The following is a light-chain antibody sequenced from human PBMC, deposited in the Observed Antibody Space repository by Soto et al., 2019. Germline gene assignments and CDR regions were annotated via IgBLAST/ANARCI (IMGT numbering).Light chain of an antibody. Sequence: DVVITQTPLSLSVTPGHPASISCKSSQSLLHNGGETFVFWYLQKSGQSPQLLIYEVSNRFSGVPDRFSGSGSGTDFTLEISRVEAEDVGIYYCMQSTQLPPTFGQGTRLEIK. CDR3: MQSTQLPPT. CDR2: EVS. J-gene: IGKJ5*01. V-gene: IGKV2D-29*02. CDR1: QSLLHNGGETF.